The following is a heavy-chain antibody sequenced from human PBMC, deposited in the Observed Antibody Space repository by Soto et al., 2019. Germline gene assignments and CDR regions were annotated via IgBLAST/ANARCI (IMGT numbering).Heavy chain of an antibody. D-gene: IGHD3-22*01. J-gene: IGHJ3*02. CDR1: GGSIRSTDNY. CDR2: SYNNGKT. CDR3: ASYYDSRGYYDVFDI. V-gene: IGHV4-30-4*01. Sequence: SETLSLPCSVSGGSIRSTDNYCSWIRQPPGKGLEWIGYSYNNGKTDYNPAPKRRVTISRDTSKSQFSLKLTSVTAADTAVYHCASYYDSRGYYDVFDIWGQGTMVTVSS.